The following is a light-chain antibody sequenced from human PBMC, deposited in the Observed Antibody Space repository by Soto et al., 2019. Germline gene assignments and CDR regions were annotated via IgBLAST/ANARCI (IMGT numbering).Light chain of an antibody. CDR1: QGISNY. Sequence: DIQMTQSPSSLAASVGDRVTISCRASQGISNYLAWYQQKPGKAPKLLIYATSTLQSGVSSRFTGSGSGTDSTLTISSVQPEDVANYYCQQYNWPPFTFGPGTKVDI. CDR2: ATS. CDR3: QQYNWPPFT. J-gene: IGKJ3*01. V-gene: IGKV1-27*01.